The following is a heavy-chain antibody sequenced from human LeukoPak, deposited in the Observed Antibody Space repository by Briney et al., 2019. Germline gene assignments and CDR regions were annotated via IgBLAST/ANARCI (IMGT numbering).Heavy chain of an antibody. D-gene: IGHD3-10*01. CDR3: ARDRAYYYGSGSSSPFDY. CDR2: ISSSSTI. CDR1: GFTFSSYS. V-gene: IGHV3-48*04. Sequence: GGSLRLSCAASGFTFSSYSMNWVRQAPGKGLEWVSYISSSSTIYYADSVKGRFTISRDNAKNSLYLQMNSLRAEDTAVYYCARDRAYYYGSGSSSPFDYWGQGTLVTVSS. J-gene: IGHJ4*02.